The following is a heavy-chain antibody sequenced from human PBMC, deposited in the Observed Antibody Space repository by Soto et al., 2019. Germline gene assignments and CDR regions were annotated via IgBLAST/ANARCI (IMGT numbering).Heavy chain of an antibody. CDR2: IYHSGST. CDR1: GVSITSYY. J-gene: IGHJ2*01. Sequence: QVHLQESGPGLVKPSETLSLTCNVSGVSITSYYWSWIRQPPGKGLEWIGYIYHSGSTNYNPSLKSRVTISVDTSRNQFSLKLSSVTAADTAVYYCARDLLWDNYDGSGFYQGRYFDLWGRGTLVIVSS. CDR3: ARDLLWDNYDGSGFYQGRYFDL. D-gene: IGHD3-22*01. V-gene: IGHV4-59*01.